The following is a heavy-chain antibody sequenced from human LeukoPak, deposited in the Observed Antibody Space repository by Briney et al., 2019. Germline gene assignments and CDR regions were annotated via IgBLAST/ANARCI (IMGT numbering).Heavy chain of an antibody. J-gene: IGHJ6*02. V-gene: IGHV3-30*04. CDR1: EFTFTSYA. CDR2: ISYDGVNK. D-gene: IGHD6-19*01. CDR3: ARQRAVAGDYYYYGMDV. Sequence: GGSLRLSCAASEFTFTSYAIHWVRQAPGKGLEWVAVISYDGVNKYYADSVKGRFTISRDTSKNTLYPQMNSLRAEDTAVYFCARQRAVAGDYYYYGMDVWGQGTTVTVSS.